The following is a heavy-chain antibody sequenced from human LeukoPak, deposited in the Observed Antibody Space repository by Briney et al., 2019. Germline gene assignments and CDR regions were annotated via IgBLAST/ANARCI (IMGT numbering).Heavy chain of an antibody. D-gene: IGHD5-24*01. Sequence: GGSLRLSCAASGFTVSSNYMNWVRQAPGKGLEWISVIYGGGNIYYADSVKGRFTISRDNSKNTLYLQMNSLRAEDTAVYYCARGAGYNYPYYFDYWGQGTLVTVSS. CDR1: GFTVSSNY. V-gene: IGHV3-53*01. CDR2: IYGGGNI. CDR3: ARGAGYNYPYYFDY. J-gene: IGHJ4*02.